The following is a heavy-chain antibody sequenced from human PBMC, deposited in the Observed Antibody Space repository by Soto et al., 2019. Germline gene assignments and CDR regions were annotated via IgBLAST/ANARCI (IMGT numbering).Heavy chain of an antibody. Sequence: SETLSLTCAVSGGSIGTSAYYWGWVRQAPGKGLEWIGSINHSGNTYLSPSLKDRVTMSVDTSKNSFSLKLRSATAADTGLYYCSSRAPEGFDPWGQGTLVTVSS. CDR2: INHSGNT. CDR1: GGSIGTSAYY. V-gene: IGHV4-39*01. CDR3: SSRAPEGFDP. J-gene: IGHJ5*02.